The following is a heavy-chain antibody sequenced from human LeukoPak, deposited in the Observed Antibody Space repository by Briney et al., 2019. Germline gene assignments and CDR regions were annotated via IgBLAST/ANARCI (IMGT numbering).Heavy chain of an antibody. D-gene: IGHD2-15*01. V-gene: IGHV1-18*01. CDR2: ISAYNGNT. Sequence: ASVKVSCKASGYTFTNYGVSWVRQAPGQGLEWMGWISAYNGNTNYAQKLQGRVTMTTDTSTSTVYMELRSLRSDDTAVYYCARAPTLGYCTGGSCYGVGNHYYYMDVWGKGTTVIVSS. J-gene: IGHJ6*03. CDR3: ARAPTLGYCTGGSCYGVGNHYYYMDV. CDR1: GYTFTNYG.